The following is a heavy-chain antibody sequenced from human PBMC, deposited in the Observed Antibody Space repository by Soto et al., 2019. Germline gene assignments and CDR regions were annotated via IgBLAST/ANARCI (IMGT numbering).Heavy chain of an antibody. V-gene: IGHV1-18*01. CDR1: GYTFTAYG. J-gene: IGHJ4*02. D-gene: IGHD3-22*01. CDR2: VSTNNADS. CDR3: ARELNTDPSAYYSFAY. Sequence: ASVKVSCKTSGYTFTAYGLAWLRQAPGQRPEWMGWVSTNNADSNYAQKFQGRVTMTTETSTRTTYMELRSLRSDDTAVYYCARELNTDPSAYYSFAYWGQGTLVTVSS.